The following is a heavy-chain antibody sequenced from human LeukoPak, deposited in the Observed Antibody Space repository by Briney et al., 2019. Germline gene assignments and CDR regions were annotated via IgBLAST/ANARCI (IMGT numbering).Heavy chain of an antibody. CDR3: ARVIVHSYGLSYFDY. Sequence: GASVKVSCKASGYTFTSYGISWVRQAPGQGLEWMGGIIPIFGTANYAQKFQGRVTITADESTSTAYMELSSLRSEDTAVYYCARVIVHSYGLSYFDYWGQGTLVTVSS. CDR2: IIPIFGTA. V-gene: IGHV1-69*13. CDR1: GYTFTSYG. J-gene: IGHJ4*02. D-gene: IGHD5-18*01.